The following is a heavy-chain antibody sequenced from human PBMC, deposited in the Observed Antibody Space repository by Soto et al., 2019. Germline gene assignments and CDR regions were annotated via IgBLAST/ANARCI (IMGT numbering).Heavy chain of an antibody. D-gene: IGHD3-10*01. V-gene: IGHV1-18*01. CDR2: ISAYNGNT. J-gene: IGHJ6*02. CDR1: GYTFTSYG. Sequence: QVQLVQSGAEVKKPGASVKVSCKASGYTFTSYGISWVRQAPGQGLEWMGWISAYNGNTNYAQKLQGRVTMTTDTTTSTADMELRSLRSDDTAVYYCARAGLGEPRPDGMDVWGQGTTVTVSS. CDR3: ARAGLGEPRPDGMDV.